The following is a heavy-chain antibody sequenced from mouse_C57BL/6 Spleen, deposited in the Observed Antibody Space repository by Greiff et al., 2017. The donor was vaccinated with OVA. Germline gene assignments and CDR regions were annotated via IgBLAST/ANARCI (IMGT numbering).Heavy chain of an antibody. CDR1: GYTFTSYW. J-gene: IGHJ2*01. CDR2: IDTSDSET. V-gene: IGHV1-52*01. Sequence: QVQLQQPGAELVRPGSSVKLSCKASGYTFTSYWMHWVQQRPIQGLEWIGNIDTSDSETYYTQTFKDKATLTVDKSSSTAYMQLSSLTSEDSAVYHCSRDDGSRVLDYWGQGTTLTVSS. CDR3: SRDDGSRVLDY. D-gene: IGHD1-1*01.